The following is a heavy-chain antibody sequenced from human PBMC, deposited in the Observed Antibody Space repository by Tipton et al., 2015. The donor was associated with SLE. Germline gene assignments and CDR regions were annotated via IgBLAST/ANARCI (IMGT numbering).Heavy chain of an antibody. CDR1: GFTFSTYW. Sequence: SLRLSCAASGFTFSTYWMYWVRRAPGKGLEWVANIKQDGSDKYYVDSVKGRFTISRDNAKNSLYLQMSSLRAEDTAVYYCAGNFDYWGQGTLVTVSS. CDR3: AGNFDY. J-gene: IGHJ4*02. V-gene: IGHV3-7*01. CDR2: IKQDGSDK.